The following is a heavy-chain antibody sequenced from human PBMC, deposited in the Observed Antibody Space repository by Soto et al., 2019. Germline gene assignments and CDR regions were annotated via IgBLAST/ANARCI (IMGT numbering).Heavy chain of an antibody. J-gene: IGHJ4*02. CDR2: VSYDGSHK. Sequence: QVQLVQSGGGVIQPGKSLRLSCAASGITFTTYGMHRVRQTPGKGLEWVAVVSYDGSHKYYADSVKGRFTISRDDSKNTLYLQMNSLRVEDTAVYYCAKEMYPRTVLDSSSPWGDYWGQGTLVTVSS. V-gene: IGHV3-30*18. D-gene: IGHD6-6*01. CDR1: GITFTTYG. CDR3: AKEMYPRTVLDSSSPWGDY.